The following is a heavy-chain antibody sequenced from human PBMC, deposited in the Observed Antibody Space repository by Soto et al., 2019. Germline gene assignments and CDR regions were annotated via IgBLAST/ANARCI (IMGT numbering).Heavy chain of an antibody. V-gene: IGHV3-48*01. CDR2: ISSSSSTV. CDR1: GFTFSSYS. Sequence: GGSLRLSCAASGFTFSSYSMNWVRQAPGKGLEWVSYISSSSSTVYYADSVKGRFTISRDNAKNTVYLQMNSVRVEDTAVYYCVREQNWIRDSWGQGILVTVPQ. D-gene: IGHD1-1*01. J-gene: IGHJ4*02. CDR3: VREQNWIRDS.